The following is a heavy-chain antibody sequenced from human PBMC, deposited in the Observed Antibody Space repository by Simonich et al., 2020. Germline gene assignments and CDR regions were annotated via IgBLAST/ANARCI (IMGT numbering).Heavy chain of an antibody. J-gene: IGHJ6*03. CDR3: ARDGLGTAYYYMDV. D-gene: IGHD7-27*01. V-gene: IGHV3-7*01. CDR1: GFTFSSYW. CDR2: IKQDGSEK. Sequence: EVQLVESGGGLVQPGGSLRLSCAASGFTFSSYWMSWVRQAPGKGLEWVANIKQDGSEKYYVDSVKGRFTIARDNAKNSLYLQMNSRRAEDTAVYYCARDGLGTAYYYMDVWGKGTTVTVSS.